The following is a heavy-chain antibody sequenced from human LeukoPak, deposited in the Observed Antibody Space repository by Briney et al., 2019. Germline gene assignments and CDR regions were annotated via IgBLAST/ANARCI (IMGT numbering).Heavy chain of an antibody. CDR3: ARHVRTTGAFDI. Sequence: SETLSLTCAVYGGSFSGYYWSWIRQPPGKGLEWIGEINHSGSTNYNPSLKSRVTISVDTSKNQFSLKLSSVTAADTAVYYCARHVRTTGAFDIWGQGTMVTVSS. D-gene: IGHD2-8*02. CDR2: INHSGST. CDR1: GGSFSGYY. J-gene: IGHJ3*02. V-gene: IGHV4-34*01.